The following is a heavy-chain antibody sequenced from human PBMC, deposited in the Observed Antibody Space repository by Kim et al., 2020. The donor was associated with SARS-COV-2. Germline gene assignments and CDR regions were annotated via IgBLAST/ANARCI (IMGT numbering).Heavy chain of an antibody. CDR2: ISGNGRST. CDR3: AKATRGGSRYGYLDY. J-gene: IGHJ4*02. D-gene: IGHD5-18*01. CDR1: GLTFNSYA. Sequence: GGSLRLSCAASGLTFNSYAMYWVRQAPGKGLEWVSGISGNGRSTVYADSVQGRFTISRDNSKNTLYLQMNSLRGEDTALYYCAKATRGGSRYGYLDYWGQGTLVTVSS. V-gene: IGHV3-23*01.